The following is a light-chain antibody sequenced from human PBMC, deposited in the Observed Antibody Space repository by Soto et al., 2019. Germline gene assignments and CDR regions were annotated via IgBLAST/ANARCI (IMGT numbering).Light chain of an antibody. V-gene: IGKV3-20*01. CDR2: GAS. CDR1: QSVSSSY. Sequence: EMVLTQSPGTLSLSPGEIATLSCRASQSVSSSYLAWYQQKPGQAPRLLIYGASSRDTGIPDRFSGSGSRIDVTLTINTLALNDFAVYYCQQYVSSPPSWTFGQGTKVE. J-gene: IGKJ1*01. CDR3: QQYVSSPPSWT.